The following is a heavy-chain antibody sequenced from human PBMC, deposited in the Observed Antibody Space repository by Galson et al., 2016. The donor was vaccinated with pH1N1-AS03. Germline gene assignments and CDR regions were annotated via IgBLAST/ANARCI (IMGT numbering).Heavy chain of an antibody. CDR2: TYWRSKWYN. D-gene: IGHD1-1*01. Sequence: CAISGDSVSSNIDAWNWIRQSPSGGLERLGRTYWRSKWYNDYAVSVKSRITINLDTSKNQFSLQLNSVTPEDTAVYYCARGRYSAFDIWGQGTMVTVSS. CDR3: ARGRYSAFDI. CDR1: GDSVSSNIDA. V-gene: IGHV6-1*01. J-gene: IGHJ3*02.